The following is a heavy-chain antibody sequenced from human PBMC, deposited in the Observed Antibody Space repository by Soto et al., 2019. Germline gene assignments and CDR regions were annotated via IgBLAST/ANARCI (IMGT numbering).Heavy chain of an antibody. CDR2: IIPIFGTA. Sequence: ASVKVSCKASGGTFSSYAISWVRQAPGQGLEWMGGIIPIFGTANYAQKFQGRVTITADESTSTAYMELSSLRSEDTAVYYCARGQRGYSGYDPKGYFDYWGQGTLVTSPQ. J-gene: IGHJ4*02. CDR3: ARGQRGYSGYDPKGYFDY. V-gene: IGHV1-69*13. CDR1: GGTFSSYA. D-gene: IGHD5-12*01.